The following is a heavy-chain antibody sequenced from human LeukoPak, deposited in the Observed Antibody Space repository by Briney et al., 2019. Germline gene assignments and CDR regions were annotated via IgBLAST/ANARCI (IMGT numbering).Heavy chain of an antibody. CDR3: ARAYYFDSSGYDDAFDI. J-gene: IGHJ3*02. CDR1: GGSISNYY. D-gene: IGHD3-22*01. CDR2: ISYSGST. Sequence: SETLSLTCTVSGGSISNYYWTWIRQPPGKGLEWIGFISYSGSTSYNPSLKSRVTISLDTSKNQFSLKLSSVTAADTAVYYCARAYYFDSSGYDDAFDIWGQGTMVTVSS. V-gene: IGHV4-59*01.